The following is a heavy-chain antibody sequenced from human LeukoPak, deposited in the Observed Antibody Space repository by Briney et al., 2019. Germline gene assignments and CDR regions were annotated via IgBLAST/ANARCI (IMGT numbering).Heavy chain of an antibody. CDR3: AIKAGPYDSSGYYY. V-gene: IGHV1-69*05. CDR2: IIPIFGTA. Sequence: SVKVSCKASGGTFSSYAISWVRQAPGQGLEWMGGIIPIFGTANYAQKFQGRVTITTDESTSTAYMELSSLRSEDTAVHYCAIKAGPYDSSGYYYWGQGTLVTVSS. CDR1: GGTFSSYA. D-gene: IGHD3-22*01. J-gene: IGHJ4*02.